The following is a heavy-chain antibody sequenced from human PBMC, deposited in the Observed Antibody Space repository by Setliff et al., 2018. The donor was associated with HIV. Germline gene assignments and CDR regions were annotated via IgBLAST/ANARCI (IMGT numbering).Heavy chain of an antibody. Sequence: PSETLSLTCAVYGGSFSGYYWSWIRQPPGKGLEWIGEINHSGSTNYNPSLKSRVTISVDTSKNQFSLKLSSVTAADTALYYCASLFHDTSAPWLYYFDYWGQGTLVTVSS. D-gene: IGHD3-22*01. J-gene: IGHJ4*02. CDR3: ASLFHDTSAPWLYYFDY. CDR2: INHSGST. CDR1: GGSFSGYY. V-gene: IGHV4-34*01.